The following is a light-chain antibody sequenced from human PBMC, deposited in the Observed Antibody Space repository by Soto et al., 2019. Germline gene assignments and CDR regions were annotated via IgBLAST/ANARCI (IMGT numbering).Light chain of an antibody. CDR1: SSNIGGRT. Sequence: QSVLTQPPSVSATPGQRVTISCFGSSSNIGGRTVNWYQQLPGTAPKLLMYLNDQRPSGVPDRFSGSKSGTSASLAISGLQSEDAADYYCATWEDSLDGHVFGTGTKVTVL. J-gene: IGLJ1*01. V-gene: IGLV1-44*01. CDR3: ATWEDSLDGHV. CDR2: LND.